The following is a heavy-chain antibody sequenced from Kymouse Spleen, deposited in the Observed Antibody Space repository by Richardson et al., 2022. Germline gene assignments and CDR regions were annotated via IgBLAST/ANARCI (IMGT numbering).Heavy chain of an antibody. CDR1: GGSISSSSYY. CDR3: ARATIFGPGDFDY. CDR2: IYYSGST. V-gene: IGHV4-39*01. D-gene: IGHD3-3*01. J-gene: IGHJ4*02. Sequence: QLQLQESGPGLVKPSETLSLTCTVSGGSISSSSYYWGWIRQPPGKGLEWIGSIYYSGSTYYNPSLKSRVTISVDTSKNQFSLKLSSVTAADTAVYYCARATIFGPGDFDYWGQGTLVTVSS.